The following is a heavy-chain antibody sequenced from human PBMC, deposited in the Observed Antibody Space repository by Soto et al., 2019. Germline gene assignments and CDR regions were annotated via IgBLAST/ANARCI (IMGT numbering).Heavy chain of an antibody. CDR2: IDWDDDK. CDR1: GFSLSTSGMC. Sequence: SGPTLVNPTQTLTLTCTFSGFSLSTSGMCVSWIRQPPGKALEWLALIDWDDDKYYSTSLKTRLTISKDTSKNQVVLTMTNMDPVDTATYYCACILWFGAYYYVIDVSAQGTTVTGSS. V-gene: IGHV2-70*01. J-gene: IGHJ6*02. CDR3: ACILWFGAYYYVIDV. D-gene: IGHD3-10*01.